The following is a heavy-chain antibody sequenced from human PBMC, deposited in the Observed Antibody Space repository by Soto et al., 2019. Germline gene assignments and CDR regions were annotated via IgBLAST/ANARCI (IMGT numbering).Heavy chain of an antibody. D-gene: IGHD3-22*01. V-gene: IGHV1-24*01. CDR1: GYTLTELS. Sequence: ASVKVSCKVSGYTLTELSMHWVRQAPGKGLEWMGGFDPEDGETIYAQKFQGRVTMTEDTSTDTAYMELSSLRSEDTAVYDCATGDPYYDSSGQGYWGQGTLVTVSS. CDR2: FDPEDGET. J-gene: IGHJ4*02. CDR3: ATGDPYYDSSGQGY.